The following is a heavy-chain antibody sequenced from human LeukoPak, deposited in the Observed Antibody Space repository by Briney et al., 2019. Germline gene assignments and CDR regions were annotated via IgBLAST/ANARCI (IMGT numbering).Heavy chain of an antibody. D-gene: IGHD6-25*01. CDR2: ISSSSSYI. V-gene: IGHV3-21*01. CDR1: GFTFSSYS. J-gene: IGHJ3*02. CDR3: ARPLSGSHSAFDI. Sequence: PGGALRLSRAASGFTFSSYSMNWVRQAPGKGLEWVSSISSSSSYIYYADSVKGRFTISRDNAKNSLYLQMNSLRAEDTAVYYCARPLSGSHSAFDIWGQGTMVTVSS.